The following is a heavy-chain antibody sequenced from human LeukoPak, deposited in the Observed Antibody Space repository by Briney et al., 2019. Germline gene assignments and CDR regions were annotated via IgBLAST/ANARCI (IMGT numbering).Heavy chain of an antibody. CDR1: GFTFSSYA. D-gene: IGHD3-3*01. CDR2: ISGSGGST. CDR3: AKRETYYDFWSGYYLDY. Sequence: GGSLRLSCAASGFTFSSYAMSWVRQAPGKGLGWVSAISGSGGSTYYADSVKGRFTISRDNSKNTPYLQMNSLRAEDTAVYYCAKRETYYDFWSGYYLDYWGQGTLVTVSS. J-gene: IGHJ4*02. V-gene: IGHV3-23*01.